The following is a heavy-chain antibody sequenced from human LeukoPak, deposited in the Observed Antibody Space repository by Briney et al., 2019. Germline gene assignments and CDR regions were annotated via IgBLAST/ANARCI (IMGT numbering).Heavy chain of an antibody. CDR2: INTNTGNP. CDR3: GRDPRLGIRGYTYGYIDY. D-gene: IGHD5-18*01. CDR1: GYTFTSYG. Sequence: GASVKVSCKASGYTFTSYGINWVRQAPGQGLEWMGWINTNTGNPTYAQGFTGRYVFSLDTSVSTAYLQISGLKADDTAVYFCGRDPRLGIRGYTYGYIDYWGQGTLVTVSS. J-gene: IGHJ4*02. V-gene: IGHV7-4-1*02.